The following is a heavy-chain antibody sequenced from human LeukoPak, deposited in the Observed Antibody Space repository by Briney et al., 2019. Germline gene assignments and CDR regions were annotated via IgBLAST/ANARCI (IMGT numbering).Heavy chain of an antibody. D-gene: IGHD1-14*01. V-gene: IGHV4-39*01. J-gene: IGHJ5*02. Sequence: SETLSLTCTVSGGSISSSSYYWGWIRQPPGKGLEWIGSIYYSGSTYYNPSLKSRVTISVDTSKNQFSLKLSSVTAADTAVYYCARGSTGQYDPWGQGILVTVSS. CDR2: IYYSGST. CDR1: GGSISSSSYY. CDR3: ARGSTGQYDP.